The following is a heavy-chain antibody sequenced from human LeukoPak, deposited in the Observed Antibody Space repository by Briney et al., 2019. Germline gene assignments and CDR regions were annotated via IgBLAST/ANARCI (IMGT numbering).Heavy chain of an antibody. CDR1: GGSISSYY. D-gene: IGHD6-19*01. Sequence: WETLSLTCTVSGGSISSYYWSWIRQPAGKGLEWIGRIYTSGSTNYNPSLKSRVTISVDKSKNQFSLKLSSVTAADTAVYYCVLGPSYSSGWYNWFDPWGQGTLVTFSS. CDR2: IYTSGST. V-gene: IGHV4-4*07. CDR3: VLGPSYSSGWYNWFDP. J-gene: IGHJ5*02.